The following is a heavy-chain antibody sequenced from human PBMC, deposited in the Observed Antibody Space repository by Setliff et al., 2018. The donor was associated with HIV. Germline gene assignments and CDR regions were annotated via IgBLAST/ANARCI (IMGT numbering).Heavy chain of an antibody. J-gene: IGHJ4*02. CDR1: GYTFTNYA. Sequence: GASVKVSCKASGYTFTNYAMHWLRQAPGQRLEWMGWINAGNGNTRYSQEFQGRVTITRDTSATTAYMELSSLRSEDMGLYYCARGATYYNFWTSPPPFDYCGQGTLVTVAS. V-gene: IGHV1-3*03. CDR3: ARGATYYNFWTSPPPFDY. CDR2: INAGNGNT. D-gene: IGHD3-3*01.